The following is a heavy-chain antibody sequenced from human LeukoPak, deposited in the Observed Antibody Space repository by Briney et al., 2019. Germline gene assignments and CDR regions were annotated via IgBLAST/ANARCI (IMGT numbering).Heavy chain of an antibody. CDR1: GYSISSGYY. CDR3: ARSLAQAPYYYDSSGYYWDY. V-gene: IGHV4-38-2*02. J-gene: IGHJ4*02. Sequence: SETLSLTCTVSGYSISSGYYWGWIRQPPGKGLEWIGSIYHSGSTYYNPSLKSRVTISVDTSKNQFSLKLSSVTTADTAVYYCARSLAQAPYYYDSSGYYWDYWGQGTLVTVSS. D-gene: IGHD3-22*01. CDR2: IYHSGST.